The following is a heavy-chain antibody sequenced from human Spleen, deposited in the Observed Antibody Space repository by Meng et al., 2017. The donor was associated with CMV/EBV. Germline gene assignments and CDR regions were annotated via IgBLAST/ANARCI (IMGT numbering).Heavy chain of an antibody. CDR2: INPNSGGT. CDR1: GYTFTGYY. CDR3: ARDGCSSSRCSLESNLFAP. Sequence: ASVKVSCKASGYTFTGYYMHWVRQAPGQGLEWMGWINPNSGGTNYAQKFQGRVTMTRDTSISTAYMELSRLRSDDTAVYFCARDGCSSSRCSLESNLFAPWGQGTLVTVSS. V-gene: IGHV1-2*02. D-gene: IGHD2-2*01. J-gene: IGHJ5*02.